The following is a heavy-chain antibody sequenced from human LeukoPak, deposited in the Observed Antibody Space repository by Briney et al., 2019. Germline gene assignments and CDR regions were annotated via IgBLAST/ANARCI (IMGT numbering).Heavy chain of an antibody. CDR3: ARYGGGTTVTTFDY. Sequence: PSETLSLTCTVSSGSISSADYYWNWIRQHPGKGLEWIGYIYYSGSTYYNPSLKSRVTISVDTSKNQFSLKLSSVTAADTAVYYCARYGGGTTVTTFDYWGQGTLVTVSS. CDR1: SGSISSADYY. CDR2: IYYSGST. J-gene: IGHJ4*02. V-gene: IGHV4-31*03. D-gene: IGHD4-17*01.